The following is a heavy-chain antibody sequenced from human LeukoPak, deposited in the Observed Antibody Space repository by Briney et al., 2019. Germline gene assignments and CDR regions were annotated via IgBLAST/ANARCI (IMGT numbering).Heavy chain of an antibody. CDR1: GFTFDDYG. J-gene: IGHJ3*02. Sequence: GGSLRLSCAASGFTFDDYGMSWVRQAPGKGLEWVSGINWNGGSTGYADSVKGRFTISRDNSKNTLYLQMNSLRAEDTAVYYCAKVVVVVAANDAFDIWGQGTMVTVSS. CDR2: INWNGGST. CDR3: AKVVVVVAANDAFDI. V-gene: IGHV3-20*04. D-gene: IGHD2-15*01.